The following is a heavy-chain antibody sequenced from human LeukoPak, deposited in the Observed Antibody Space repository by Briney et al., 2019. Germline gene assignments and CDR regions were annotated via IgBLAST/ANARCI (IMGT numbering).Heavy chain of an antibody. CDR2: INHSGST. V-gene: IGHV4-34*01. J-gene: IGHJ4*02. Sequence: SETLSLTCAVYGGSFSGYYWSWIRQPPGKGLEWIGEINHSGSTNYNPPLKSRVTISVDTSKNQFSLKLSSVTAADTAVYYCASTNSYSSSWYDYWGQGTLVTVSS. D-gene: IGHD6-13*01. CDR3: ASTNSYSSSWYDY. CDR1: GGSFSGYY.